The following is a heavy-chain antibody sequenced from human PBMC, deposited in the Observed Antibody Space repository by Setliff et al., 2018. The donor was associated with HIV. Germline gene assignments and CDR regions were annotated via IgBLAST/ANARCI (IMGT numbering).Heavy chain of an antibody. CDR1: GFTFSSYS. V-gene: IGHV3-21*01. Sequence: GGSLRLSCEASGFTFSSYSINWVRQAPGKGLEWVSSIISSGTNIYYADSVKGRFTISRDTAKNSLYLQMNSLRAEDTAVYYCARLGTARSFDIWGLGTLVTVSS. D-gene: IGHD7-27*01. J-gene: IGHJ4*01. CDR3: ARLGTARSFDI. CDR2: IISSGTNI.